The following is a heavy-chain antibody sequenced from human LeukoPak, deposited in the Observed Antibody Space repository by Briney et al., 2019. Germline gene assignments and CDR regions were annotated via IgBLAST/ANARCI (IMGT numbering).Heavy chain of an antibody. V-gene: IGHV5-51*01. CDR2: IYPGDADT. CDR3: ATRSDGYSQFDF. CDR1: GYNFTSYW. D-gene: IGHD5-24*01. J-gene: IGHJ4*02. Sequence: GESLKISCKASGYNFTSYWIVWVRQMPGKGLEWMGIIYPGDADTRYSASFQGQVTISADKSVSTAYLQWSSLKASDSAIYYCATRSDGYSQFDFWGQGTLVTVSS.